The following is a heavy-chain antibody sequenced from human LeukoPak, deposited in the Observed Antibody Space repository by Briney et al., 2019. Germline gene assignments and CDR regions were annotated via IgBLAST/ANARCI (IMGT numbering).Heavy chain of an antibody. Sequence: SETLSLTCTVSGGSVGSSYYYWAGSASPPGKGLEWIGSIYGSGSTYYNPSLKSRVTISVDTSKNQFSLKLNSVTAADTAVYYCARDRVASPWYYFDSWGQGTLVTVSS. CDR2: IYGSGST. V-gene: IGHV4-39*07. CDR1: GGSVGSSYYY. CDR3: ARDRVASPWYYFDS. J-gene: IGHJ4*02. D-gene: IGHD3-3*02.